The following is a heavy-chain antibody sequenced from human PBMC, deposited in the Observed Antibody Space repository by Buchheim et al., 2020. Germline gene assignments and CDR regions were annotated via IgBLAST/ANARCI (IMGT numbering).Heavy chain of an antibody. Sequence: QVQLVESGGGVVQPGRSLRLSCAASGFTFSSYGMHWVRQVPGKGLEWVAVIWYDGSNKYYADSVKGRFTISRDNSKNTLYLQMNSLRAEDTAVYYCARDRIVVVKGPYDAFDIWGQGT. J-gene: IGHJ3*02. CDR1: GFTFSSYG. CDR2: IWYDGSNK. V-gene: IGHV3-33*01. D-gene: IGHD3-22*01. CDR3: ARDRIVVVKGPYDAFDI.